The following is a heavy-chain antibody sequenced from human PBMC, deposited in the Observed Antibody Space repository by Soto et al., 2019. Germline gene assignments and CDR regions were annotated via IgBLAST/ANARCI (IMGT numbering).Heavy chain of an antibody. Sequence: ASVKVSCKASGYTFTSYYMHWARQAPGQGLEWMGIINPSGGSTSYAQKFQGRVTMTRDTSTSTVYMELSSLRSEDTAVYYCARDGAMVRGPASSYFDEWGQGTLVTVSS. J-gene: IGHJ4*02. V-gene: IGHV1-46*01. CDR1: GYTFTSYY. CDR3: ARDGAMVRGPASSYFDE. CDR2: INPSGGST. D-gene: IGHD3-10*01.